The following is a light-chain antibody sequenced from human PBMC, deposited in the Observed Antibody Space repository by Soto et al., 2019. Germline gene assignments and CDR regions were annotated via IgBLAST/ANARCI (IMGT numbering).Light chain of an antibody. CDR3: SSYAGSNNFV. J-gene: IGLJ1*01. V-gene: IGLV2-8*01. Sequence: QSALPQPPSASGSPGQSVTISCTGTSSDVGGYNYVSWYQQHPGKAPKLMIYEVSERPSGVPDRFSGSKSSNTASLTVSGLQAEDEADYYCSSYAGSNNFVFGTGTKATVL. CDR1: SSDVGGYNY. CDR2: EVS.